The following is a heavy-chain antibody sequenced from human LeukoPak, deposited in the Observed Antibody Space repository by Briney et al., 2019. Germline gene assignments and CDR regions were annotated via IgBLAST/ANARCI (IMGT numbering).Heavy chain of an antibody. CDR2: IYSGGST. CDR3: AKDPTPAYGMDV. V-gene: IGHV3-53*01. Sequence: GGSLRLSCAASGFTVSSNYMSWVRQAPGKGLEWVSVIYSGGSTYYADSVKGRFTISRDNSKNTLYLQMNSLRAEDTAVYYCAKDPTPAYGMDVWGQGTTVTVSS. CDR1: GFTVSSNY. J-gene: IGHJ6*02.